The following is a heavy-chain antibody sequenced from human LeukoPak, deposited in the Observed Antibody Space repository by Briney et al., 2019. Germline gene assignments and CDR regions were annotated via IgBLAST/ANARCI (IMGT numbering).Heavy chain of an antibody. V-gene: IGHV3-30*02. CDR1: GFIFNNYG. D-gene: IGHD3-10*01. J-gene: IGHJ4*02. CDR2: IRYDGSSK. CDR3: ARNDYYDLGTYHSGFDY. Sequence: GGSLRLSCAASGFIFNNYGMHWVRQAPGKGLEWVAFIRYDGSSKYYADSVKGRFTISRDNSKNTVYLQMNSLRPEDTAMYYCARNDYYDLGTYHSGFDYWGLGTLVTVSS.